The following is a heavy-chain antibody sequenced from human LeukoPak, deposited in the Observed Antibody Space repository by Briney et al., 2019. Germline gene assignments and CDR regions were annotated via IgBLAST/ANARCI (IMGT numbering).Heavy chain of an antibody. J-gene: IGHJ4*02. Sequence: ASVKVSCKASGYTFTGYYMHWVRQAPGQGLEWMGRINPNSGGTNYAQKFQGRVTMTRDTSISTAYMELSRLRSDDTAVYYCARGPSLGYCSSTSCFAPYWGQGTLVTVS. CDR1: GYTFTGYY. V-gene: IGHV1-2*06. CDR2: INPNSGGT. CDR3: ARGPSLGYCSSTSCFAPY. D-gene: IGHD2-2*01.